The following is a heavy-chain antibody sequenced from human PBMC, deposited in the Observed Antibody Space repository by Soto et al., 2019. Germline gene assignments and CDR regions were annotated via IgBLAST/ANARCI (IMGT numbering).Heavy chain of an antibody. CDR1: GYTFANYG. CDR2: ISSREGST. D-gene: IGHD2-21*01. CDR3: ARALLHNVVVPDFEY. V-gene: IGHV1-18*01. J-gene: IGHJ4*02. Sequence: QVQLVQSGAEVKTPGASVKVSCKASGYTFANYGFTWVRQAPGQGLEWMGWISSREGSTNYAQKLWGRVTMTTDTPTSTTYMELRSLRSDATAVYYCARALLHNVVVPDFEYWGQGTLVTVSS.